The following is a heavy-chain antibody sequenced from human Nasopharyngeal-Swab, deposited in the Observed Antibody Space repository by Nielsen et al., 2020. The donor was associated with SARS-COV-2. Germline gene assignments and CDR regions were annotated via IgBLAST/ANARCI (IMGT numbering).Heavy chain of an antibody. CDR1: GYSFTSYW. D-gene: IGHD3-10*01. V-gene: IGHV5-51*01. CDR2: IYPGDSDT. J-gene: IGHJ3*02. Sequence: GESLKISCKGSGYSFTSYWIGWVRQMPGKGLEWMGIIYPGDSDTRYSPSFQGQVTISADKSISTAYLQWSSLKASDTAMYYCARLGSSRLLWFGELENDAFDIWGQGTMVTVSS. CDR3: ARLGSSRLLWFGELENDAFDI.